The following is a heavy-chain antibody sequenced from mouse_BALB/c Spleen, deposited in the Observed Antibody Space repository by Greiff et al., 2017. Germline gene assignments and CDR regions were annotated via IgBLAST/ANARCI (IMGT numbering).Heavy chain of an antibody. D-gene: IGHD4-1*01. V-gene: IGHV5-6-4*01. J-gene: IGHJ2*01. CDR1: GFTFSSYT. CDR3: TRDLWDEDY. Sequence: EVKLMESGGGLVKPGGSLKLSCAASGFTFSSYTMSWVRQTPEKRLEWVATISSGGSYTYYPDSVKGRFTISRDNAKNTLYLQMSSLKSEDTAMYYCTRDLWDEDYWGQGTTLTVSS. CDR2: ISSGGSYT.